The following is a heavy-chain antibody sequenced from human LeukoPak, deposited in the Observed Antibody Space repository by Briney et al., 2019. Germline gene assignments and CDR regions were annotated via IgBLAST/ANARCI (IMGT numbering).Heavy chain of an antibody. CDR1: GFTFSSYG. J-gene: IGHJ3*02. V-gene: IGHV3-23*01. Sequence: AGSLRLSCAASGFTFSSYGMSWVRQAPGKGLEWVSLISGSGSSTYYADSVKGRFTISRDNSKNTLYLQMNSLRAEDTAVYDCAKVLYGDFDAFDMWGQGTKVTVSS. D-gene: IGHD4-17*01. CDR3: AKVLYGDFDAFDM. CDR2: ISGSGSST.